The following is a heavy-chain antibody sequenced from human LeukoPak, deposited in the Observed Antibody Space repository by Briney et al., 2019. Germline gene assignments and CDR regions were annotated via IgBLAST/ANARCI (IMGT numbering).Heavy chain of an antibody. V-gene: IGHV4-4*02. CDR3: ARPKYSSAYDAFDI. CDR2: VNLQGST. D-gene: IGHD6-19*01. J-gene: IGHJ3*02. Sequence: SETLSLTCGVSGGSISNTNWWTWVRQPPGKGLEWIGEVNLQGSTNYNPSLKSRVAISVDKSENHISLKLSSVTAADTAVYYCARPKYSSAYDAFDIWGQGTMVTVSS. CDR1: GGSISNTNW.